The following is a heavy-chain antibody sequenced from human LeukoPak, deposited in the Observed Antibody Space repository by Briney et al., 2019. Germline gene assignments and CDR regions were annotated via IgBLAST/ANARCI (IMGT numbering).Heavy chain of an antibody. CDR1: GFTFDDYA. CDR3: AKEVEIGASFDI. Sequence: GGSLRLSCAASGFTFDDYAMHWVRQAPGKGLEWVSLISGDGGSKYYADSVKGRFTISRDNSKNSLYLQMNSLRTEDTALYYCAKEVEIGASFDIWGQGTMVTVSS. J-gene: IGHJ3*02. V-gene: IGHV3-43*02. CDR2: ISGDGGSK. D-gene: IGHD4/OR15-4a*01.